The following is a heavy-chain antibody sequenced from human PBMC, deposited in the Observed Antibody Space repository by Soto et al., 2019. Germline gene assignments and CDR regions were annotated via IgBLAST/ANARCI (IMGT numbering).Heavy chain of an antibody. Sequence: QVQLQESGPGLVKPSETLSLTCTVSGGSVSSGSYYWSWIRQPPGKGLEWVGYIFYSGSTNYNPSLTSRVTISVDTSKNQFALKLSSVTAADTAVYYCARDQRGSYSVPPRGFDYWGQGTLVTVSS. V-gene: IGHV4-61*01. CDR1: GGSVSSGSYY. CDR3: ARDQRGSYSVPPRGFDY. J-gene: IGHJ4*02. CDR2: IFYSGST. D-gene: IGHD1-26*01.